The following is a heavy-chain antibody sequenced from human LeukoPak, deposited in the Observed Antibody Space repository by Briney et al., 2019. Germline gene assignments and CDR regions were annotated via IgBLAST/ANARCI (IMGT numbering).Heavy chain of an antibody. J-gene: IGHJ6*03. D-gene: IGHD2-15*01. CDR1: GGSISSSSYY. Sequence: SETLSLTCTVSGGSISSSSYYWGWIRQPPGKGLEWIGSIYYSGSTYYNPSLKSRVTISVDTSKNQFSLKLSSVTAADTAVYYCVGLDRPVAKKGYYYYYMDVWGKGTTVTISS. CDR2: IYYSGST. CDR3: VGLDRPVAKKGYYYYYMDV. V-gene: IGHV4-39*07.